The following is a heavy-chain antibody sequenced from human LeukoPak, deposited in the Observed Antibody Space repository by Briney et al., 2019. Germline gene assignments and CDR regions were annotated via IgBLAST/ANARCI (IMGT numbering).Heavy chain of an antibody. D-gene: IGHD4-17*01. Sequence: GGSLRLSCAASGFTFKTYPMYWVRQAPGKGLGWVAVISYDDSKKYYTDSVKGRFTISRDNSKNTLYLQMNSLRAEDTALYYCARESYGDYYIDYWGQGTLVTVSS. J-gene: IGHJ4*02. CDR3: ARESYGDYYIDY. CDR2: ISYDDSKK. CDR1: GFTFKTYP. V-gene: IGHV3-30-3*01.